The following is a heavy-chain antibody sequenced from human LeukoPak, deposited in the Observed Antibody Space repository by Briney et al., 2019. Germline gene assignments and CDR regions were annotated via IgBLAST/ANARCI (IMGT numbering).Heavy chain of an antibody. Sequence: ASVEVSCKASGYTFTSYGISWVRQAPGQGLEWMGWISAYNGNTNYAQKLQGRVTMTTDTSTSTAYMELRSLRSDDTAVYYCARDHIKDIVVVPAAMSYYYYGMDVWGQGTTVTVSS. CDR3: ARDHIKDIVVVPAAMSYYYYGMDV. CDR1: GYTFTSYG. D-gene: IGHD2-2*01. CDR2: ISAYNGNT. J-gene: IGHJ6*02. V-gene: IGHV1-18*01.